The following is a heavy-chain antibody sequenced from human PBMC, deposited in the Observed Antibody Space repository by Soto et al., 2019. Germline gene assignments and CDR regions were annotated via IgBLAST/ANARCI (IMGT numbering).Heavy chain of an antibody. V-gene: IGHV3-23*01. J-gene: IGHJ4*02. CDR3: ANDPRNYGDLHFDY. CDR2: ISGSGGST. D-gene: IGHD4-17*01. CDR1: GFTFSSYA. Sequence: GGSLRLSCAAXGFTFSSYAMSWVRQAPGKGLEWVSAISGSGGSTYYADSVKGRFTISRDNSKNTLYLQMNSLRAEDTAVYYCANDPRNYGDLHFDYWGQGTLVTVSS.